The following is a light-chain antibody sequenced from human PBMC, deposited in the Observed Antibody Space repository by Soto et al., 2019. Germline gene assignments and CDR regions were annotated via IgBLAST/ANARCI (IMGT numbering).Light chain of an antibody. CDR3: QQSYSTPWT. J-gene: IGKJ1*01. Sequence: IQMTQHPSSVSASVGDRVTITCRASQSISSYLNWYQEKPGKAPKLLSYAASRLQSGVPSRFSGSGSGTDFTLTISSLQPEDFATYYCQQSYSTPWTFGQGSKV. CDR2: AAS. CDR1: QSISSY. V-gene: IGKV1-39*01.